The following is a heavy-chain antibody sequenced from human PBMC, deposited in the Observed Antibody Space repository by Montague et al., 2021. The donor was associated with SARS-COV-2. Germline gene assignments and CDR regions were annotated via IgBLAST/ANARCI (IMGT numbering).Heavy chain of an antibody. V-gene: IGHV2-5*01. CDR1: GFSLSTSGVG. CDR2: IYWYDDK. D-gene: IGHD1-26*01. CDR3: AHRRLHTGSFDS. J-gene: IGHJ5*01. Sequence: PALVKPTQTLTLTCTFSGFSLSTSGVGVGWIRQPPGKALEWLALIYWYDDKRYSPSLKSRLTITKDTSKNQVVLTVTNMDPVDTATYYCAHRRLHTGSFDSWGPGSLVTVSS.